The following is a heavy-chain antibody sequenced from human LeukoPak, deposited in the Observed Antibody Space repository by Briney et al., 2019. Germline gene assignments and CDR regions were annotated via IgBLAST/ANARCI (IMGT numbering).Heavy chain of an antibody. CDR2: ISSSSSYI. V-gene: IGHV3-21*01. CDR3: ARDVNYDFWSGYYY. CDR1: GFTFSSYS. Sequence: GGSLRLSCAASGFTFSSYSMNWVRQAPGKGLEWVSSISSSSSYIYYADSVKGRFTISRDNAKNSLYLQMNSLRAEDTAVYYCARDVNYDFWSGYYYWGQGTLVTVSS. D-gene: IGHD3-3*01. J-gene: IGHJ4*02.